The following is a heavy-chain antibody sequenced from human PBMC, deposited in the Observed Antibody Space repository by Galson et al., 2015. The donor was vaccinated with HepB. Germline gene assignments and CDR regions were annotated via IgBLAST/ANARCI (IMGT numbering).Heavy chain of an antibody. J-gene: IGHJ3*02. CDR1: GFTVSSSY. CDR3: AREENLVGATSRAFDI. CDR2: IYSGGST. V-gene: IGHV3-66*01. Sequence: SLRLSCAASGFTVSSSYMSWVRQAPGKGLEWVSLIYSGGSTYYADSVKGRFTISRDNSKNTLYLQMNSLRAEDTAVYYCAREENLVGATSRAFDIWGQGTMVTVSS. D-gene: IGHD1-26*01.